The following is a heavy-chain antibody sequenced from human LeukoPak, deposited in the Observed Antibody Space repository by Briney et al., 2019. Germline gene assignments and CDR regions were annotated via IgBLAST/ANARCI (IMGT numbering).Heavy chain of an antibody. CDR1: GGSISSGGYY. CDR3: ARISHYYDNSGYRY. D-gene: IGHD3-22*01. Sequence: SQTLSLTCTVSGGSISSGGYYWSWIRQHPGKGLEWIGYIHYSGSTFYNPSLKSRVTISVDTSRNQFSLKLSSVTAADTAVYYCARISHYYDNSGYRYWGQGTLVTVSS. J-gene: IGHJ4*02. CDR2: IHYSGST. V-gene: IGHV4-31*03.